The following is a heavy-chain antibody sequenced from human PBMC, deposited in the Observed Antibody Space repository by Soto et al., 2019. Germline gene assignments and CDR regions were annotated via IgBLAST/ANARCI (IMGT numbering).Heavy chain of an antibody. V-gene: IGHV3-33*01. J-gene: IGHJ5*02. CDR3: AREMYYYDSSGYYSNWFDP. D-gene: IGHD3-22*01. CDR2: IWYDGSNK. Sequence: GGSLRLSCAASGFTFSSYGMHWVRQAPGKGLEWVAVIWYDGSNKYYADSVKGRFTISRDNSKNTLYLQMNSLRAEDTAVYYCAREMYYYDSSGYYSNWFDPWGQGNRVTVSS. CDR1: GFTFSSYG.